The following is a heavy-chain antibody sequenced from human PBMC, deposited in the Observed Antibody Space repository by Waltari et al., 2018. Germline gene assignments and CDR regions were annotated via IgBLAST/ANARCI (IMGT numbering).Heavy chain of an antibody. CDR1: GFTFSSYW. CDR2: KKQDGSEK. D-gene: IGHD6-13*01. V-gene: IGHV3-7*01. J-gene: IGHJ4*02. CDR3: ASRSSSPPPGSGY. Sequence: EVQLVESGGGLVQPGGSLRLSCAASGFTFSSYWMSWVRQAPGKGLEWVANKKQDGSEKYYVDSVKGRFTISRDNAKNSLYLQMNSLRAEDTAVYYCASRSSSPPPGSGYWGQGTLVTVSS.